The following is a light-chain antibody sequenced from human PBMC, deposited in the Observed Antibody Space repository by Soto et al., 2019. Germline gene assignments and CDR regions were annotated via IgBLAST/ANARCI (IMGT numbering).Light chain of an antibody. CDR3: QQYGSSPWT. V-gene: IGKV3-20*01. Sequence: EIVMTQSPPTLSVSPGERATLSCRASQSVGSKLAWSQQRPVQSPRLLLYGAYSRATGIPDRFSGSGSGTDFTLTISRLEPEDFAVYYCQQYGSSPWTFGQGTKVDIK. J-gene: IGKJ1*01. CDR1: QSVGSK. CDR2: GAY.